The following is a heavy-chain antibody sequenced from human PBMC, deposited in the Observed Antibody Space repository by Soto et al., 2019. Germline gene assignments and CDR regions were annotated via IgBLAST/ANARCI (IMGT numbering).Heavy chain of an antibody. D-gene: IGHD2-2*01. CDR1: GGTFSSYA. CDR3: ARDGWGVVLVPAAIDGPGSGLFDP. Sequence: QVQLVQSGAEVKKPGSSVKVSCKASGGTFSSYAISWVRQAPGQGLEWMGGIIPIFGTANYAQKFQGRVTITADESTSTAYMELSSLISEDTAVYYCARDGWGVVLVPAAIDGPGSGLFDPWGQGTLVTVSS. J-gene: IGHJ5*02. V-gene: IGHV1-69*12. CDR2: IIPIFGTA.